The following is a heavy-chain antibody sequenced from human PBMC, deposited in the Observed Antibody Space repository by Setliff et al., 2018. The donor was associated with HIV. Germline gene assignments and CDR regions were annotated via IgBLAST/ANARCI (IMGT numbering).Heavy chain of an antibody. D-gene: IGHD2-8*01. V-gene: IGHV1-8*02. Sequence: ASVKVSCKASGFTFINYDINWVRQAPGQGLEWMGWMNPNSSNTGYAQKFQGRVAMTRNTSINTAYMELSSLRSEDTAMYYCARGRVMVSANRRYYYYMDGWGKGTTVTVSS. CDR2: MNPNSSNT. J-gene: IGHJ6*03. CDR1: GFTFINYD. CDR3: ARGRVMVSANRRYYYYMDG.